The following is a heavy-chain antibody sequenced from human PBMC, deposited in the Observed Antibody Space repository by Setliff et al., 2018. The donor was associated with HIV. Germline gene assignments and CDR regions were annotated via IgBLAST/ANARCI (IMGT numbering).Heavy chain of an antibody. D-gene: IGHD3-3*01. CDR3: ARHPYGVFDY. J-gene: IGHJ4*02. CDR1: GFNFKTYG. CDR2: INQDGTAT. V-gene: IGHV3-7*01. Sequence: GSLRLSCAASGFNFKTYGMTWVRQAPGKGLEWVANINQDGTATFYVDSVQGRFTIPRDNAQNSLYLQLNSLRAEDTGVYHCARHPYGVFDYWGQGTLVTVSS.